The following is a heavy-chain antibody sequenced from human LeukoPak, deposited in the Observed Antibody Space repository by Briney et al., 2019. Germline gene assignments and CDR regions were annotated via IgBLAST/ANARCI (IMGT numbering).Heavy chain of an antibody. Sequence: PSETLSLTCTASGGSISPYYWSWIRQPPGKGLEWIGYVYYSGSTNYNSSLRSRVTISVDTSKNQFSLQLTSVSAADTAVYFCARGGWSLDYWGQGTLVTVSS. J-gene: IGHJ4*02. V-gene: IGHV4-59*01. CDR2: VYYSGST. D-gene: IGHD6-19*01. CDR1: GGSISPYY. CDR3: ARGGWSLDY.